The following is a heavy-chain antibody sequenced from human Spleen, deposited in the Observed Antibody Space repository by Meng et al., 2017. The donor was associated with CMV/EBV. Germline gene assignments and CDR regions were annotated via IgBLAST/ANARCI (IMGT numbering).Heavy chain of an antibody. Sequence: CKASGYTFRGYHIHWVRQAPGQGLEWMGWISPHGGGTKYSQRFQGRVTMTTDTSISTAYMELTRLRSDDTAIYYCARPYYGSGSFEHWGQGTLVTVSS. CDR3: ARPYYGSGSFEH. CDR2: ISPHGGGT. CDR1: GYTFRGYH. J-gene: IGHJ4*02. V-gene: IGHV1-2*02. D-gene: IGHD3-10*01.